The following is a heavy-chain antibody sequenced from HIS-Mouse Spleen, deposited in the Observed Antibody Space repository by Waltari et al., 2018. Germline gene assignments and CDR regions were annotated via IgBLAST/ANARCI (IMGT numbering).Heavy chain of an antibody. CDR1: GFTSSSFW. CDR3: ARERRGPGWFDP. D-gene: IGHD5-12*01. V-gene: IGHV3-7*01. CDR2: IKQDGSEK. J-gene: IGHJ5*02. Sequence: EVQLVESGGGLVQPGGSLRLSCAAPGFTSSSFWMSWVRQGPGKGLEWVANIKQDGSEKYYVDSVKGRFTISRDNAKNSLYLQMNSLRAEDTAVYYCARERRGPGWFDPWGQGTLVTVSS.